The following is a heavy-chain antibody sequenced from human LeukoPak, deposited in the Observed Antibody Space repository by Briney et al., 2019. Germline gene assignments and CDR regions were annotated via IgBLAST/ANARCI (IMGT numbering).Heavy chain of an antibody. J-gene: IGHJ3*02. CDR3: ARDKYLGLLLLFWHGGDAFDI. D-gene: IGHD3-22*01. CDR2: INPNSGGT. CDR1: RYTFTDYF. V-gene: IGHV1-2*02. Sequence: GASVKVSCNASRYTFTDYFIHWMRQAPGQGFEWMGWINPNSGGTNYAQKFQGRVTMTRDTSISTAYMELSRLRSDDTAVYYCARDKYLGLLLLFWHGGDAFDIWGQGTMVTVSS.